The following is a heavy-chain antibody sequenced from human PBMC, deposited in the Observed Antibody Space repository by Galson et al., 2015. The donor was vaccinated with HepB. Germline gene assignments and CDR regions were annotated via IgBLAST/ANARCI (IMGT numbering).Heavy chain of an antibody. V-gene: IGHV2-5*01. CDR2: IYWNDDK. CDR1: GFSLSTSGVA. CDR3: ARSRKLGMNFDY. Sequence: PALVKPTQTLTLTCTFSGFSLSTSGVAVGWIRQPPGKALEWLALIYWNDDKCYSPSLKSRVTITKDTSKNQVVLTLTNMDPMDTGTYYCARSRKLGMNFDYWGQGTLVTVSS. J-gene: IGHJ4*02. D-gene: IGHD7-27*01.